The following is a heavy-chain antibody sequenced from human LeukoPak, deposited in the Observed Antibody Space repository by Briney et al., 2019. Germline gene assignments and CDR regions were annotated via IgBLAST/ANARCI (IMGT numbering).Heavy chain of an antibody. CDR2: INQDGSEK. D-gene: IGHD6-13*01. CDR1: GFTFSNYW. Sequence: GSLRLSCAASGFTFSNYWMSWVRQTPGKGLEWVANINQDGSEKYSVDSVKGRFTISRDNAKNSLYLHMNSLRAEDTAVYYCARDLMGIAYRGAFYYWGQGTLVTVSS. J-gene: IGHJ4*02. V-gene: IGHV3-7*03. CDR3: ARDLMGIAYRGAFYY.